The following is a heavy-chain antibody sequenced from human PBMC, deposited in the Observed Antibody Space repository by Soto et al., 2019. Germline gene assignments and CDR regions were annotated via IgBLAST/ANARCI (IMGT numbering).Heavy chain of an antibody. D-gene: IGHD4-17*01. V-gene: IGHV3-7*01. CDR3: ARADYGDYMYYFDY. J-gene: IGHJ4*02. CDR2: IKQDGSEK. CDR1: GFTFSSYW. Sequence: GGSLRLSCAASGFTFSSYWMSWVRQAPGKGLEWVANIKQDGSEKYYVDSVKGRFTISRDNAKNSLYLQMNSLRAEDTAVYYCARADYGDYMYYFDYWGQGTLVTVSS.